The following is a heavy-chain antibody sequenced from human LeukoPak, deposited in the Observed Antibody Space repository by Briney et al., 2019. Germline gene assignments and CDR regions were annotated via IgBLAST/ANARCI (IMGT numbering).Heavy chain of an antibody. Sequence: GGSLRLSCAASGFTVSSNYMSWVRQAPGKGLEWVSVIYSGGSTYYADSVKGRFTISRDNSKNTLYLQMNSLRAEDTAVYYCASTVTTFSYYYYMDVWGKGTTVTISS. D-gene: IGHD4-17*01. CDR1: GFTVSSNY. V-gene: IGHV3-53*01. CDR2: IYSGGST. J-gene: IGHJ6*03. CDR3: ASTVTTFSYYYYMDV.